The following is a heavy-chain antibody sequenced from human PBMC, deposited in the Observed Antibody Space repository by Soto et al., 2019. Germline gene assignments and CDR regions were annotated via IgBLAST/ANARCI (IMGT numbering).Heavy chain of an antibody. Sequence: QVQLVESGGGVVQPGTPLGVSGLGSESTSGGFVYHWVRQAPGKGREWVALTSYDGGVKYYGDSVRGRFTISRDNSRNTVDLQMDSLRLEDTALYYCAGGGTTGGLDVWGQGTLVSVSS. D-gene: IGHD3-16*01. V-gene: IGHV3-30*04. CDR2: TSYDGGVK. CDR1: ESTSGGFV. CDR3: AGGGTTGGLDV. J-gene: IGHJ1*01.